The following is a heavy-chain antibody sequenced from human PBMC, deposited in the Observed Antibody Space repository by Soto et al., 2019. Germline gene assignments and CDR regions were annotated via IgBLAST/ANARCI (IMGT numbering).Heavy chain of an antibody. CDR1: GFAFSDFA. CDR3: ASVGLERSLNDGLDI. D-gene: IGHD1-26*01. Sequence: QVQVVESGGGVVQPGGSLRLACTVSGFAFSDFAMHWVRQPPGKGLEWVAAVSYDGNTQLHIDSVKGRFIISRDNFNNTLYLQMDGLRPDDSAVYYCASVGLERSLNDGLDIRGQGTKVIVSS. V-gene: IGHV3-30-3*01. CDR2: VSYDGNTQ. J-gene: IGHJ3*02.